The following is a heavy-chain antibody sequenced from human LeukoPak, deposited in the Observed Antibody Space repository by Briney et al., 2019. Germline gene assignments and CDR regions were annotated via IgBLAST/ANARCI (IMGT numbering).Heavy chain of an antibody. J-gene: IGHJ4*02. CDR3: AKTNYYDSSGYSSYFDY. Sequence: GGTLRLSCAASGLTFSSYGMSWVRQAPGKGLEWVSAISGSGGSTYYADSVKGRFTISRDNSKNTLYLQMNSLRAEDTAVYYCAKTNYYDSSGYSSYFDYWGQGTLVTVSS. D-gene: IGHD3-22*01. CDR2: ISGSGGST. CDR1: GLTFSSYG. V-gene: IGHV3-23*01.